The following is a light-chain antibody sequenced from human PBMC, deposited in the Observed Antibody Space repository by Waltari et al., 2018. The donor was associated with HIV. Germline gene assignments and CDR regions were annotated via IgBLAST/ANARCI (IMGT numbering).Light chain of an antibody. CDR1: NMRSQS. J-gene: IGLJ2*01. Sequence: SYVLTLPSSVPLAPGQQARITCEGHNMRSQSVQWYPQSPGQAPALVVHDVSDRPSGIPERFSGSNSGNTATLTISRVEAGDEADYYCQVWHSNSDHVVFGGGTKLTVL. V-gene: IGLV3-21*02. CDR2: DVS. CDR3: QVWHSNSDHVV.